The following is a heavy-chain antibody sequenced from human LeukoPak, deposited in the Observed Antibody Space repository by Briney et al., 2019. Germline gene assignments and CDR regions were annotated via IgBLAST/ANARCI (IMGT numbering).Heavy chain of an antibody. CDR2: LSYGGRT. Sequence: SETLSLTCTVSADSIATRSHYWAWIRHSRGKGLQWLGSLSYGGRTNSNPSLNSPVSISTDLSKNQFSLKLPSVTAADTAVYYCVRDTGKIDGYFDSWGQGTPVTVSS. V-gene: IGHV4-39*07. D-gene: IGHD1-1*01. J-gene: IGHJ4*02. CDR1: ADSIATRSHY. CDR3: VRDTGKIDGYFDS.